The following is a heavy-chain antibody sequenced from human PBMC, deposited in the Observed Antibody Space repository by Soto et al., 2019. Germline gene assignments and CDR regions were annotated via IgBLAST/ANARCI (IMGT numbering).Heavy chain of an antibody. J-gene: IGHJ4*02. CDR2: IIPLFGTA. V-gene: IGHV1-69*01. Sequence: QVQLVQSGADVKKPGSSVKVSCQASGVTFSSETLGWVRQAPGQGLEWVGGIIPLFGTASYAQKSQGGVTITADESTSTVYMELSSLRSDDTAVYFCATELGENPASPFDAWGQGPLVTVSS. CDR1: GVTFSSET. CDR3: ATELGENPASPFDA. D-gene: IGHD3-10*01.